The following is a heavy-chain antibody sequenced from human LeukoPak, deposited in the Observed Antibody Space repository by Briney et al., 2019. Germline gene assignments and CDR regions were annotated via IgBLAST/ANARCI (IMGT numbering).Heavy chain of an antibody. J-gene: IGHJ4*02. V-gene: IGHV1-69*01. D-gene: IGHD3-22*01. CDR1: GGTFSSYA. CDR3: ARDTYSSGYDYFDY. CDR2: IIPIFGTA. Sequence: SVKVSCKASGGTFSSYAISWVRQAPGQGLEWMGGIIPIFGTANYAQRFQGRVTITADESTSTAYMELSSLRSEDTAVYYCARDTYSSGYDYFDYWGQGTLVTVSS.